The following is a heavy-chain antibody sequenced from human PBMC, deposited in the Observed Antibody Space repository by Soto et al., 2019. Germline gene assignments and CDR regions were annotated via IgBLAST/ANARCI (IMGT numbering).Heavy chain of an antibody. Sequence: GGSLRLSCAASGFTFSRYSMNCVRQAPGKGLEWISYITSSSSTIYYADSVKGRFTISRDNAKNSLYLQMNSLRDEDTAVYYCARDNGMAGSFDPWGQGTLVTVSS. D-gene: IGHD2-8*01. CDR2: ITSSSSTI. CDR1: GFTFSRYS. V-gene: IGHV3-48*02. J-gene: IGHJ5*02. CDR3: ARDNGMAGSFDP.